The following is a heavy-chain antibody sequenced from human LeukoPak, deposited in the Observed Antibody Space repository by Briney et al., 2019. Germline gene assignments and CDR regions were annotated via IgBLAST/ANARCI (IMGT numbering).Heavy chain of an antibody. CDR2: IIPIFGTA. D-gene: IGHD2-15*01. Sequence: SVKVSCKASGGTFSSYAISWVRQAPGQGLVWMGGIIPIFGTANYAQKFQGRVTITADESTSTAYMELSSLRSEDTAVYYCARDCSGGSCYGAFDIWGQGTMVTVSS. J-gene: IGHJ3*02. CDR3: ARDCSGGSCYGAFDI. V-gene: IGHV1-69*13. CDR1: GGTFSSYA.